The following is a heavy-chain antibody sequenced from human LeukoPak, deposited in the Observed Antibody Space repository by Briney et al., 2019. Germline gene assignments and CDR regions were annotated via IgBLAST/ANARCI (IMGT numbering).Heavy chain of an antibody. D-gene: IGHD1-26*01. Sequence: PGGSLRLSCAASGFTFSSYEMNWVRQAPGKGLEWVSYISSSGSTIYYADSVKGRFTISRDNAKNSLYLQMNSLRAEDTAVYYCASWRPIESGSYYSSPFDYWGQGTLVTVSS. J-gene: IGHJ4*02. CDR3: ASWRPIESGSYYSSPFDY. CDR1: GFTFSSYE. V-gene: IGHV3-48*03. CDR2: ISSSGSTI.